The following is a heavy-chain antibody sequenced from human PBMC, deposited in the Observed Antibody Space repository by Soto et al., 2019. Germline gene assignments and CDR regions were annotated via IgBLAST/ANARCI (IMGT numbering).Heavy chain of an antibody. CDR1: GFTFSSYA. Sequence: GGSLRLSCAASGFTFSSYAMSWVRQAPGKGLEWVSAISGSGGSTYYADSVKGRFTISRDNSKNTLYLQMNSLRAEDTAVYYAWGSVACGGSCYRKSDWFDPWGQGTLVTVSS. J-gene: IGHJ5*02. CDR3: WGSVACGGSCYRKSDWFDP. V-gene: IGHV3-23*01. D-gene: IGHD2-15*01. CDR2: ISGSGGST.